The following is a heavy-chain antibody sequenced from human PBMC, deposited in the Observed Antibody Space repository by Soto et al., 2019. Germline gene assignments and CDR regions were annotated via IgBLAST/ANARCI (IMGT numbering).Heavy chain of an antibody. CDR1: GFILSTYA. V-gene: IGHV3-30-3*01. CDR2: ISYDGNNK. Sequence: QVQLVESGGGVVQPGRSLRLSCAASGFILSTYAMYWVRQAPGKGLEWVAVISYDGNNKYYADSVKGRFTISRDNSKNTLYLQMTSLRAEDTAVYYCARAGWDGGSCYTLVGLRYGMDVWGQGTTVTVSS. D-gene: IGHD2-15*01. CDR3: ARAGWDGGSCYTLVGLRYGMDV. J-gene: IGHJ6*02.